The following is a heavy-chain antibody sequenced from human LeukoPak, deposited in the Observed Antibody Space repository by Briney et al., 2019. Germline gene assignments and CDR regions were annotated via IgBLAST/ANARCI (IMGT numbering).Heavy chain of an antibody. CDR1: GGSISSSRYY. CDR3: ARARFGDLFFDY. V-gene: IGHV4-39*07. CDR2: IYYSGST. J-gene: IGHJ4*02. D-gene: IGHD3-10*01. Sequence: SETLSLTCTVSGGSISSSRYYWGWIRQPPGKGLEWIGSIYYSGSTYYNPSLNSRVTISVDTSKNQFSLNLSSVTAADTAVYYCARARFGDLFFDYWGQGTLVTVSS.